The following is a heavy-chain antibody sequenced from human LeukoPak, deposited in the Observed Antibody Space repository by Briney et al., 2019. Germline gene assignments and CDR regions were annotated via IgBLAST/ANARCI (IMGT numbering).Heavy chain of an antibody. V-gene: IGHV3-7*01. CDR1: GFPFTSHW. Sequence: SGGSLRLSCAASGFPFTSHWLSWFRQSPGRGLEWVAHINSDGSEKNYVDSVKGRFAISRDNARNSQFLQMNSLRAEDTAVYYCASGGGWVFFNWGQGTLVTVSS. D-gene: IGHD6-19*01. CDR3: ASGGGWVFFN. CDR2: INSDGSEK. J-gene: IGHJ4*02.